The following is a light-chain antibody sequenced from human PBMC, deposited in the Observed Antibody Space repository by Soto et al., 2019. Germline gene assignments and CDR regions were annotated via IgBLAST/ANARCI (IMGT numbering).Light chain of an antibody. V-gene: IGKV1-5*01. Sequence: DIQMTQSPSTLSASVGDSVTISCRASQSISHYLAWFQQKPGKAPKLLIYDASRLKTGVPSRFSGSRSGTEFTLTIRSLQPDDSAIYYCQQLTDWPPQWTFGQGTKV. CDR3: QQLTDWPPQWT. CDR2: DAS. CDR1: QSISHY. J-gene: IGKJ1*01.